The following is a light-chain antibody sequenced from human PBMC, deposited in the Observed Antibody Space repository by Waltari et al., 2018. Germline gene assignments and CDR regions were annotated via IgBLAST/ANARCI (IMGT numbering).Light chain of an antibody. CDR2: YVP. J-gene: IGLJ3*02. CDR1: SSNIGDYNL. Sequence: QSALTQPASVSGSPGQSITIPCTGTSSNIGDYNLVSWFQHHPGKAPQLVMYYVPKRPSGISDRFSGSKSGNTASLTISTLQADDEADYYCCSYSTSGSWMFGGGTK. V-gene: IGLV2-23*02. CDR3: CSYSTSGSWM.